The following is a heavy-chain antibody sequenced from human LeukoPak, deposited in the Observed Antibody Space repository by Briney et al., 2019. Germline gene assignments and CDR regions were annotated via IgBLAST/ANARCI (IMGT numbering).Heavy chain of an antibody. D-gene: IGHD5-12*01. CDR2: VYYSGST. V-gene: IGHV4-59*01. CDR1: GGSISTYY. CDR3: AREDSGYGTYDY. J-gene: IGHJ4*02. Sequence: SETLSLTCTVSGGSISTYYWSWIRQPPGQGLEWIGYVYYSGSTDYNPSLKSRVTISADTSKNQFSLKLTSVTAADTAVYYCAREDSGYGTYDYWGQGTLVTVSS.